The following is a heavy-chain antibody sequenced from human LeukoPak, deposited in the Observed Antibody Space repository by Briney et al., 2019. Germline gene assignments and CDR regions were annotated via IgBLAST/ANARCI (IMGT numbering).Heavy chain of an antibody. D-gene: IGHD3-22*01. Sequence: KAAESLSLTCTVSGCSFSSHYLSWVRQPPGKGLEWIGYIYYSGSTNYHPSLNRRVTISVDTAKNQFSLMLSSVTAADTAAYYCARDYYDMYALNIWGQGTMVTVSS. CDR2: IYYSGST. CDR3: ARDYYDMYALNI. J-gene: IGHJ3*02. V-gene: IGHV4-59*11. CDR1: GCSFSSHY.